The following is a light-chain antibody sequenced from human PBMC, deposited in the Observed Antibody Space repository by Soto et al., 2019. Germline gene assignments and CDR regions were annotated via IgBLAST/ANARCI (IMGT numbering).Light chain of an antibody. V-gene: IGKV4-1*01. CDR2: WSS. Sequence: DVVMTQSPDSLAVSLGERATINCKSSQSVLYSSDNKNYLAWYQRKPGQPPKLLIYWSSTRESGVPDRFSGSGSGTDFTLTISSLQAEDVAVYYCQQYYNLSFTFGPGTKVDIK. CDR1: QSVLYSSDNKNY. J-gene: IGKJ3*01. CDR3: QQYYNLSFT.